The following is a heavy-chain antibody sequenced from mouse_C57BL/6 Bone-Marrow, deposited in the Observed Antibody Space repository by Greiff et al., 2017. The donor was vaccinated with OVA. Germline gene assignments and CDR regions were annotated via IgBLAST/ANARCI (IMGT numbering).Heavy chain of an antibody. V-gene: IGHV1-26*01. Sequence: EVQLQQSGPELVKPGASVKISCKASGYTFTDYYMNWVKQSHGKSLEWIGDINPNNGGTSYNQKFKGKATLTVDKSSSTAYMELRSLTSEDSAVYYCARTPYDYGSSLAYWGQGTLVTVSA. CDR3: ARTPYDYGSSLAY. CDR1: GYTFTDYY. J-gene: IGHJ3*01. CDR2: INPNNGGT. D-gene: IGHD1-1*01.